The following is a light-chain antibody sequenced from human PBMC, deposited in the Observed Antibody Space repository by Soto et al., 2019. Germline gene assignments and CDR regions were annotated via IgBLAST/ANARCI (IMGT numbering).Light chain of an antibody. CDR3: AAWNDSLNVL. V-gene: IGLV1-44*01. CDR2: GNN. J-gene: IGLJ2*01. CDR1: SSNIGSNT. Sequence: QAVVTQPPSASGTPGQRVTISCSGSSSNIGSNTVNWYQQLPGTAPKLLIYGNNQRPSGVPDRFSGSKSGTSASLAISGLQSEDEADYYCAAWNDSLNVLFGGGTKLTVL.